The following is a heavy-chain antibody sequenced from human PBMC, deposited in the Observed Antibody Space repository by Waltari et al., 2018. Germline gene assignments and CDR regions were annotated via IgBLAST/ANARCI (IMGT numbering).Heavy chain of an antibody. CDR3: ARGFDGWPFDY. CDR1: GGSFSSNEW. J-gene: IGHJ4*02. D-gene: IGHD6-19*01. V-gene: IGHV4-4*02. CDR2: IHHSGST. Sequence: QVQLKESGPGLVKPSGTLSLACDGSGGSFSSNEWWSWVRQPPGKGLEWIGEIHHSGSTKYNPSLKSRLLMSVDTSKSQISLTMKSVTAADTAVYYCARGFDGWPFDYWGQGTLVIVSS.